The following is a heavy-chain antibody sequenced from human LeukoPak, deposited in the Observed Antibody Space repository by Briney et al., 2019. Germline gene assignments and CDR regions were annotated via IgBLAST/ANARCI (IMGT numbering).Heavy chain of an antibody. CDR3: ALQRPLKGV. V-gene: IGHV3-66*04. CDR2: IYSGGIT. Sequence: RGPPTLPCTATGHTHKTNHTTTPPHPPGKGLEWVSVIYSGGITYYADSVKGRFTISRDNSKNTLYLQMNSLRAEDTAVYYCALQRPLKGVWGQGTTVTVSS. CDR1: GHTHKTNH. J-gene: IGHJ6*02. D-gene: IGHD1-1*01.